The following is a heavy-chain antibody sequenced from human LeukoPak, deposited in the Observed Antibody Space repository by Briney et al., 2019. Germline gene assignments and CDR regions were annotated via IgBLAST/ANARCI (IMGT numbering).Heavy chain of an antibody. CDR2: VSAYNGNT. D-gene: IGHD6-13*01. CDR1: GYTFTSYG. J-gene: IGHJ5*02. V-gene: IGHV1-18*01. Sequence: ASVKVSCKASGYTFTSYGISWVRQAPGQDLEWMGWVSAYNGNTNYAQKLQGRVTMTTDTSTSTAYMELRSLRSDDTAVYYCARSLAAAGNNWLDPWGQGTLVTVSS. CDR3: ARSLAAAGNNWLDP.